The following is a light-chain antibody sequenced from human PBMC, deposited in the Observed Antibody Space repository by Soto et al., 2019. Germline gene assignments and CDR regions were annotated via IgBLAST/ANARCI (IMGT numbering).Light chain of an antibody. V-gene: IGKV1-6*01. CDR1: QDIRND. Sequence: AIQMTQSPSSLSAFVGDRVTITCRASQDIRNDLGWYQQKPGKAPKLLIYAASSLQSGVPSRFSGSGSGTDFTLTISSLQPEDFATYYCLEDYNDPLTFGQGTKLEIK. CDR2: AAS. J-gene: IGKJ2*01. CDR3: LEDYNDPLT.